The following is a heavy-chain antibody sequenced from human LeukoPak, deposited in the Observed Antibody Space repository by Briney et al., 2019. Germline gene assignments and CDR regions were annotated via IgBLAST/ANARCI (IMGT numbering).Heavy chain of an antibody. CDR3: AKSTTYYYYYYMDV. CDR2: ISSSGSTI. J-gene: IGHJ6*03. V-gene: IGHV3-11*01. CDR1: GFTFSDYY. Sequence: GGSLRLSCAAAGFTFSDYYMSWIRQAPGKGLEWVSYISSSGSTIYYADSVKGRFTISRDNAKNSLYLQMNSLRAEDTALYYCAKSTTYYYYYYMDVWGKGTTVTVSS. D-gene: IGHD1-1*01.